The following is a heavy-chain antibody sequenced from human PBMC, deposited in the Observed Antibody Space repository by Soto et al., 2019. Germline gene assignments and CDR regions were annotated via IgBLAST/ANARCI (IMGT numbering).Heavy chain of an antibody. CDR3: ARGGGVGVAGSAAFDM. CDR2: INPATGAA. V-gene: IGHV1-2*02. CDR1: GYPVTAYY. J-gene: IGHJ3*02. D-gene: IGHD3-3*01. Sequence: QLHLVQSGAVVKKPGASVTVSCSASGYPVTAYYMHWVRQAPGRGLEWMGGINPATGAAKYTQTFQGGVTMPRDPPPSKVFMDLGGLTSGDPAVFYWARGGGVGVAGSAAFDMWGQGTLVTVSS.